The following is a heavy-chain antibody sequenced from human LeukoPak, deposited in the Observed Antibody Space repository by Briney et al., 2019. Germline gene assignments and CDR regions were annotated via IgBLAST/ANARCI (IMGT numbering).Heavy chain of an antibody. CDR1: GYTFTSYG. V-gene: IGHV1-18*01. CDR2: ISAYNGHT. Sequence: ASVKVSCKASGYTFTSYGISWVRQAPGQGLEWMGWISAYNGHTNYTQKFQGRVTMTRDTSISTAYMELSRLRSDDTAVYYCARGHTHTYYYDSSGYSDLDYWGQGTLVTVSS. D-gene: IGHD3-22*01. J-gene: IGHJ4*02. CDR3: ARGHTHTYYYDSSGYSDLDY.